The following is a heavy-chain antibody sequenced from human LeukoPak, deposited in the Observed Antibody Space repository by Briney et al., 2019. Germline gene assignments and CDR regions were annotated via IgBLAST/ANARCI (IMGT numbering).Heavy chain of an antibody. CDR3: ASLYGIAAAGGFDY. CDR2: TIPIFGTA. J-gene: IGHJ4*02. D-gene: IGHD6-13*01. Sequence: ASVKVSCKASGGTFSSYAISWVRQAPGQGLEWMGGTIPIFGTANYAQKFQGRVTITADESTSTAYMELSSLRSEDTAVYYCASLYGIAAAGGFDYWGQGTLVTVSS. V-gene: IGHV1-69*13. CDR1: GGTFSSYA.